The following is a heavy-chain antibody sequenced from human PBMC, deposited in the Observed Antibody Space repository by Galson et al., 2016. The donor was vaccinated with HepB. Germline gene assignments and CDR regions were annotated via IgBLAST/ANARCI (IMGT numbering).Heavy chain of an antibody. CDR2: GGT. J-gene: IGHJ4*01. Sequence: GGTNYNPSLKSRATISVDKSNNRFSLRLNSVSAADTAIYFCASNGWYCLDYWGHGTLVTVSS. D-gene: IGHD6-19*01. V-gene: IGHV4-61*05. CDR3: ASNGWYCLDY.